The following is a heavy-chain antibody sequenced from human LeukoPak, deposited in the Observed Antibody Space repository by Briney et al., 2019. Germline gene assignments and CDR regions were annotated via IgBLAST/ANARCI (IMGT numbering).Heavy chain of an antibody. CDR1: GFTFSDYA. J-gene: IGHJ4*02. D-gene: IGHD6-19*01. V-gene: IGHV3-23*01. CDR3: VKSRGRYDNSGWRTFDY. Sequence: GGSLRLSCAASGFTFSDYAMSWVRQAPGKGLEWVSAISGSGGATYYADSVKGRSTISRDNSKNTLYLQMNSLRAEDTAVYYCVKSRGRYDNSGWRTFDYWGQGTLVTVSS. CDR2: ISGSGGAT.